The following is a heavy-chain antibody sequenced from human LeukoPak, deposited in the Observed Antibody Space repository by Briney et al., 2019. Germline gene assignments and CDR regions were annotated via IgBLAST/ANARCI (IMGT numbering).Heavy chain of an antibody. V-gene: IGHV1-46*01. CDR3: AREVAAAVNIWYFDY. CDR2: INPSGGST. CDR1: GYTFTSYY. J-gene: IGHJ4*02. D-gene: IGHD6-13*01. Sequence: GASVKVSCRASGYTFTSYYMHWVRQAPGQGLEWMGIINPSGGSTSYAQKFQGRVTMTRDTSTSTVYMELSSLRSEDTAVYYCAREVAAAVNIWYFDYWGQGTLVTVSS.